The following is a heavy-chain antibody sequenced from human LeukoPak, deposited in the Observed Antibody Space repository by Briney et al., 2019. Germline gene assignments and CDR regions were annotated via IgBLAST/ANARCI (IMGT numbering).Heavy chain of an antibody. Sequence: SETLSLTCTVSGGSINSYYWSWIRQPPGKGLEWIGYIYYSGSTYYNPSLKSRVTISVDTSKNQFSLKLSSVTAADTAVYYCAREKMTTVTRPPNWFDPWGQGTLVTVSS. D-gene: IGHD4-17*01. CDR2: IYYSGST. CDR3: AREKMTTVTRPPNWFDP. CDR1: GGSINSYY. J-gene: IGHJ5*02. V-gene: IGHV4-59*12.